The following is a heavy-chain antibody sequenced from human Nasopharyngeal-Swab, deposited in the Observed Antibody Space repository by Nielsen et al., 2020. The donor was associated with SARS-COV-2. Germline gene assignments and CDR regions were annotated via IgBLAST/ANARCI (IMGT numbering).Heavy chain of an antibody. CDR1: GYSFTTFW. CDR3: ARLRGSAFYYYYLDV. D-gene: IGHD2-15*01. J-gene: IGHJ6*03. V-gene: IGHV5-51*01. Sequence: GESLKISCKGSGYSFTTFWITWVRQMPGKGLEWMGIIYPDDSDTRYSPSVQGQVTFSVDNSTSTAYLQWSSLKASDTAMYYCARLRGSAFYYYYLDVWGRGTTVTVSS. CDR2: IYPDDSDT.